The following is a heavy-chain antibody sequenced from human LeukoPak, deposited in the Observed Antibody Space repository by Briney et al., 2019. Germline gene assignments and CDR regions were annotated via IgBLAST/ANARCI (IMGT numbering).Heavy chain of an antibody. CDR2: INHSGST. D-gene: IGHD6-13*01. CDR1: GFTFSSYA. Sequence: LRLSCAASGFTFSSYAMSWVRQPPGKGLEWIGEINHSGSTNYNPSLKSRVTISVDTSKNQFSLKLSSVTAADTAVYYCARANSSSWYSYWGQGTLVTVSS. CDR3: ARANSSSWYSY. V-gene: IGHV4-34*01. J-gene: IGHJ4*02.